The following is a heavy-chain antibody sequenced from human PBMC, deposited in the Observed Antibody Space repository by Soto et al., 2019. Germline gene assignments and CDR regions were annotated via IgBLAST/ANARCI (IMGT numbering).Heavy chain of an antibody. J-gene: IGHJ4*02. CDR2: ISGSGGST. Sequence: PGGSLRLSCAASGFTFSSYAMSWVRQAPGKGLEWVSAISGSGGSTYYADSVKGRFTISRDNAKNSLYLQMNSLRAEDTAVYYCARADSWVVPAARPLDYWGQGTLVTVSS. V-gene: IGHV3-23*01. CDR3: ARADSWVVPAARPLDY. D-gene: IGHD2-2*01. CDR1: GFTFSSYA.